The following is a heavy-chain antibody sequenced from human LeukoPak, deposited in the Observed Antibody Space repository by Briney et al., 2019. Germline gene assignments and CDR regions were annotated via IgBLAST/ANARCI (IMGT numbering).Heavy chain of an antibody. CDR1: GFTFSSYA. J-gene: IGHJ4*02. V-gene: IGHV3-30-3*01. CDR2: ISYDGSSK. D-gene: IGHD6-13*01. CDR3: ARSIAAPGTWYFDY. Sequence: GESLRLSCAASGFTFSSYAIHWVRQAPGEGLEWVAVISYDGSSKFYADSVKGRFTISRDNSKNTLYLQMNSLRAEDTAVYYCARSIAAPGTWYFDYWGQGTLVTVSS.